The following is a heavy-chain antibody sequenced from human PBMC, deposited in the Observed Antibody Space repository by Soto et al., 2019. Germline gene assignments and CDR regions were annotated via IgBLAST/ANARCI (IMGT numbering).Heavy chain of an antibody. CDR3: ARTYDSSGYTEYFQH. J-gene: IGHJ1*01. V-gene: IGHV1-18*01. Sequence: ASVKVSCKASGYTFTSYGISWVRLAPGQGLEWMGWISAYNVNTNYAQKLQGRVTMTTDTSTSTAYMELRSLRSDDTAVYYCARTYDSSGYTEYFQHWGQGTLDTVSS. D-gene: IGHD3-22*01. CDR1: GYTFTSYG. CDR2: ISAYNVNT.